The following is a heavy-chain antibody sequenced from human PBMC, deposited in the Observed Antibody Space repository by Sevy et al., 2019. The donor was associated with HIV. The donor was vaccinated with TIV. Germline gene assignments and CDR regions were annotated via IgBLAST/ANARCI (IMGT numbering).Heavy chain of an antibody. D-gene: IGHD3-3*01. CDR3: ARPNYDFWSGYEYYYYMDV. J-gene: IGHJ6*03. CDR2: ISSSSSYT. CDR1: GFTFSDYY. Sequence: GGSLRLSCAASGFTFSDYYMSWIRQAPGKGLEWVSYISSSSSYTNYTDSVKGRFTMSRENAKNSLYLQMNSLRAEDTAVYYCARPNYDFWSGYEYYYYMDVWGKGTTVTVSS. V-gene: IGHV3-11*06.